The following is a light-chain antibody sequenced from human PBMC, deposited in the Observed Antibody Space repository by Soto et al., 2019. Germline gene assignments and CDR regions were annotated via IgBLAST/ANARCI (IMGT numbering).Light chain of an antibody. CDR1: SSDFGRYNR. V-gene: IGLV2-23*01. CDR3: CSYAGSSTPNV. CDR2: EGS. J-gene: IGLJ1*01. Sequence: QSLLTQPASGSGSPGQSITISCTGTSSDFGRYNRVPWYQQHPGKAHKLMRYEGSKRHSGVSNRFSGSKSGNTASMTISGLQAEDEADDSCCSYAGSSTPNVFGRGSKVTLL.